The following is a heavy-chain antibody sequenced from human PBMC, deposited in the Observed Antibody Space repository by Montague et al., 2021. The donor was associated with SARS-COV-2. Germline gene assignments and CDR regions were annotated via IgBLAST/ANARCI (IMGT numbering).Heavy chain of an antibody. Sequence: SETLSLTCAVYGGSFSGYYWSWIRQPPGKGLEWIGEINNSGSTNYNPSLKSRVTISVDTSKNQFSLKLNSVTAADTAVYYCARGRIEVSMIVVVLTGASYYMDVWGKGTPVTVSS. CDR1: GGSFSGYY. V-gene: IGHV4-34*01. J-gene: IGHJ6*03. CDR3: ARGRIEVSMIVVVLTGASYYMDV. D-gene: IGHD3-22*01. CDR2: INNSGST.